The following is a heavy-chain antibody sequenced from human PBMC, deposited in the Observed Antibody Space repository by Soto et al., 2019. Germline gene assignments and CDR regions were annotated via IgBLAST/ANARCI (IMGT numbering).Heavy chain of an antibody. J-gene: IGHJ4*02. Sequence: GGSLRLSCAAAGVTFSSYAISWVRQAPGKGLEWVSVIYSGGSTYYSDSVKGRFSISRDNSKNTLYLQMNSLRAEDTAVYYCARSITFGGVPLWGQGTLVTVPQ. CDR1: GVTFSSYA. CDR3: ARSITFGGVPL. CDR2: IYSGGST. D-gene: IGHD3-16*01. V-gene: IGHV3-66*01.